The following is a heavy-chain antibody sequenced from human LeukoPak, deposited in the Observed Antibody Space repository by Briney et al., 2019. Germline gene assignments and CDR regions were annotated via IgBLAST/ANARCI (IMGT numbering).Heavy chain of an antibody. CDR3: ARAGWNLFLNF. V-gene: IGHV3-7*01. J-gene: IGHJ4*02. D-gene: IGHD1-7*01. Sequence: QPGGSLRLSCAASGFTFITYWMTWVRQAPGMGLEWVANIKEEGSEKNYVDSVKGRFTISRDNAKNSLYLQMNSLRAEDTAVYYCARAGWNLFLNFWGQGTLVTVSS. CDR2: IKEEGSEK. CDR1: GFTFITYW.